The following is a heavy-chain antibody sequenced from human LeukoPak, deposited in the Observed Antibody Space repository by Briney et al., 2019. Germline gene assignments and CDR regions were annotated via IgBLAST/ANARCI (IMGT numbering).Heavy chain of an antibody. CDR2: IKQDGSEK. CDR1: VFTFSDYY. CDR3: ARDEWDYGDYIFDY. D-gene: IGHD4-17*01. Sequence: SGGSLRLSCAASVFTFSDYYMSWIRQAPGKGLEWVANIKQDGSEKYYVDSVKGRFTISRDNAKNSLYLQMNSLRAEDTAVYYCARDEWDYGDYIFDYWGQGTLVTVSS. J-gene: IGHJ4*02. V-gene: IGHV3-7*01.